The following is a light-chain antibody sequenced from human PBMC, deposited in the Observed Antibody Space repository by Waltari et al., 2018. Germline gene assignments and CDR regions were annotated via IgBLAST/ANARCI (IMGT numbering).Light chain of an antibody. J-gene: IGLJ3*02. Sequence: QSVLTPPPSASGTPGQRATIPCSGSGSNIRTHTVNLSQQLPGAAPKVLIYRNNQRPSGVPDRFSGSKSGTSASLAIAGLRSEDEAQYFCAVWDDSWGGLWVFGGGTKVNVL. CDR1: GSNIRTHT. CDR2: RNN. V-gene: IGLV1-47*01. CDR3: AVWDDSWGGLWV.